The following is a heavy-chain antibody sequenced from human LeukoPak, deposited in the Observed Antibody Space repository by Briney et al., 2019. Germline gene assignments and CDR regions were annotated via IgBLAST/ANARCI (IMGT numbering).Heavy chain of an antibody. D-gene: IGHD3-10*01. V-gene: IGHV3-13*04. CDR1: GFTFSSYD. CDR2: IGTAGDT. CDR3: ARGRGWGTFDI. J-gene: IGHJ3*02. Sequence: GGSLRLSCAPSGFTFSSYDMHWVRQGPGKGLEWGSAIGTAGDTYYPGSVTGRFTSSRANAKNSLYLQMKSLRVGDTAVYYCARGRGWGTFDIWGQGTMVTVSS.